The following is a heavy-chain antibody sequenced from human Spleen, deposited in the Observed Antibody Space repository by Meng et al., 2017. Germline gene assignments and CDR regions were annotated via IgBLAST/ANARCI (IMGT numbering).Heavy chain of an antibody. CDR1: GCSISSCGYY. CDR2: IYYSGNT. J-gene: IGHJ4*02. Sequence: QAEPPEVGPGLDKPSQTLSLTCTGLGCSISSCGYYWSLIRQHPGKGLEWIGYIYYSGNTYYNPSLKSLVTISVDTSRNQFSLKLSSVTAADTAVYYCARLTVTYFDYWGQGTLVTVSS. D-gene: IGHD4-17*01. V-gene: IGHV4-31*01. CDR3: ARLTVTYFDY.